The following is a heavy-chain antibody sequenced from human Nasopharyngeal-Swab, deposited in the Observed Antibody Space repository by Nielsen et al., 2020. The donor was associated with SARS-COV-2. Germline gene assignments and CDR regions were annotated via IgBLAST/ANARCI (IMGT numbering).Heavy chain of an antibody. D-gene: IGHD3-16*02. CDR1: GGSISSYY. V-gene: IGHV4-59*12. Sequence: SETLSLTCTVSGGSISSYYWSWIRQPPGKGLEWIGYIYYSGSTNYNPSLKSRVTISVDTSKNQFSLKLSSVTAADTAVYYCARAPAYDYVWGSYRYPYYFDYWGQGTLVTVSS. J-gene: IGHJ4*02. CDR2: IYYSGST. CDR3: ARAPAYDYVWGSYRYPYYFDY.